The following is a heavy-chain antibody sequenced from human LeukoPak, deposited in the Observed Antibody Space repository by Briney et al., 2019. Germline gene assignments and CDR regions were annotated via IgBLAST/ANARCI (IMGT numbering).Heavy chain of an antibody. Sequence: GGSLRLSCAASGLPFSSSWMSWVRQAPGKGLERVANINQDGSEEYYVDSVKGRFSISRDNSKNTLYLQMNSLRAEDTAVYYCAKALMSLWYFDFWGPGALVTVSS. J-gene: IGHJ4*02. CDR3: AKALMSLWYFDF. V-gene: IGHV3-7*05. D-gene: IGHD2-21*01. CDR1: GLPFSSSW. CDR2: INQDGSEE.